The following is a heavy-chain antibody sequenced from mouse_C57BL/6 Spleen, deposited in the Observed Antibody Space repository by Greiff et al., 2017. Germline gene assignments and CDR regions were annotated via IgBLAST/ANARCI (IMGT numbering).Heavy chain of an antibody. J-gene: IGHJ2*01. CDR2: IYPGDGDT. Sequence: QVHVKQSGAELVKPGASVKISCKASGYAFSSYWMNWVKQRPGKGLEWIGQIYPGDGDTNYNGKFKGKATLTADKSSSTAYMQLSSLTSEDSAVXFCARRGSSGFDYWGQGTTLTVSS. CDR1: GYAFSSYW. V-gene: IGHV1-80*01. CDR3: ARRGSSGFDY. D-gene: IGHD3-2*02.